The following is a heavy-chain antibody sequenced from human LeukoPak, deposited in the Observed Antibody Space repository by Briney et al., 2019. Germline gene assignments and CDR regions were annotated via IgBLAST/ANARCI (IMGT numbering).Heavy chain of an antibody. Sequence: ASVKVSCTASGYTFTGYYMHWVRQAPGHGLEWRGWINLNSGGTNYAQKFQGRVTMTTDTSISRDDKELGRLRSEVTDVYYCARDKPYCGGECLAYYFDYWGQGTLVTVSS. CDR2: INLNSGGT. J-gene: IGHJ4*02. D-gene: IGHD2-21*01. CDR1: GYTFTGYY. CDR3: ARDKPYCGGECLAYYFDY. V-gene: IGHV1-2*02.